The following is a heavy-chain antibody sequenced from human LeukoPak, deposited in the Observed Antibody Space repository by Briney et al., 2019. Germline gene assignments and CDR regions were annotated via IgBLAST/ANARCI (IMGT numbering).Heavy chain of an antibody. CDR2: IYTSGST. CDR1: GGSISSGSYY. D-gene: IGHD6-13*01. J-gene: IGHJ4*02. V-gene: IGHV4-61*02. CDR3: ARVGSWYGSFDY. Sequence: SETLSLTCTVSGGSISSGSYYWSWIRQPAGKGLEWIGRIYTSGSTNYNPSLKSRVTISVDTSKNQFSLKLSSVTAADTAVYYRARVGSWYGSFDYWGQGTLVTVSS.